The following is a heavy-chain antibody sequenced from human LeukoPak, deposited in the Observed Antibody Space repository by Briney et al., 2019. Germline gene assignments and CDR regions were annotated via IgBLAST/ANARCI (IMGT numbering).Heavy chain of an antibody. CDR1: GGSISSSSYY. Sequence: SETLSLTCTVSGGSISSSSYYWGWIRQPPGKGLEWIGSIYYSGSTYYNPSLKSRVTISVDTSKNQFSLKLSSVTAADTAVYYCARLEYSSGWYGSSPYYFDYWGQGTLVTVSS. J-gene: IGHJ4*02. D-gene: IGHD6-19*01. CDR3: ARLEYSSGWYGSSPYYFDY. V-gene: IGHV4-39*07. CDR2: IYYSGST.